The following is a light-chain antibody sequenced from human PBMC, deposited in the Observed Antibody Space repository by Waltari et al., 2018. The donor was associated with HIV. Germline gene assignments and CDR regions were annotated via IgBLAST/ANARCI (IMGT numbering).Light chain of an antibody. CDR3: CSYAGSYTLV. V-gene: IGLV2-11*01. J-gene: IGLJ2*01. CDR1: SSDVGGYNY. Sequence: SALTQPRSVSGSPGQSVTISCTGTSSDVGGYNYVSWYQQHPGQAPTLRIYDGGKRPAGVPDCFSGSKSGNPASLTISGLQAEDEAYYYGCSYAGSYTLVFGGGTKLTVL. CDR2: DGG.